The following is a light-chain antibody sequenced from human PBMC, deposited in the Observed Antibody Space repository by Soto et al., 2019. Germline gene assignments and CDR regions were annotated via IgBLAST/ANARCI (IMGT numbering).Light chain of an antibody. CDR3: QHYGNSLWT. CDR1: QSISSTS. V-gene: IGKV3-20*01. J-gene: IGKJ1*01. CDR2: GVS. Sequence: EIVLTQSPGTLSLSPGERATLSCSASQSISSTSFARYQQKLGQAPRLLIYGVSSRATGIPDRFSGSGSGTDFTLTINRLEPEDFAVYFCQHYGNSLWTFGQGTKVEIK.